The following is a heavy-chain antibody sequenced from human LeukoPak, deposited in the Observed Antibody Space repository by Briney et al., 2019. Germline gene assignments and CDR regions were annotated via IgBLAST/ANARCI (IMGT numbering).Heavy chain of an antibody. V-gene: IGHV3-21*01. Sequence: RPGGSLRLSCAASGFTFSSYSMNWVRQAPGKGLEWVSSISSSSSYIYYADSVKGRFTISRDNAKNSLYLQMNSLRAEDTAVYYCARHDSSGLYNAFDFWGQGTMVTVSS. CDR2: ISSSSSYI. CDR3: ARHDSSGLYNAFDF. CDR1: GFTFSSYS. J-gene: IGHJ3*01. D-gene: IGHD3-22*01.